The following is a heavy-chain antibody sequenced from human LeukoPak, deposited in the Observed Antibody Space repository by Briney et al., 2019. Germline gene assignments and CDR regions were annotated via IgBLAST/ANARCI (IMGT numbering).Heavy chain of an antibody. CDR3: ARANVLLWFGEFDY. CDR2: ISAYNGNT. D-gene: IGHD3-10*01. J-gene: IGHJ4*02. CDR1: GYTFTSHG. V-gene: IGHV1-18*04. Sequence: ASVKVSCKASGYTFTSHGISWVRQAPGQGLEWMGWISAYNGNTNYAQKLQGRVTMTTDTSTSTAYMELRSLRSDDTAVYYCARANVLLWFGEFDYWGQGTLVTVSS.